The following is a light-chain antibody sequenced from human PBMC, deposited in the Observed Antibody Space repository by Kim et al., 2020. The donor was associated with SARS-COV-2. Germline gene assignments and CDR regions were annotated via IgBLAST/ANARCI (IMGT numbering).Light chain of an antibody. J-gene: IGLJ1*01. V-gene: IGLV2-23*02. CDR1: SSDIVTYNF. CDR3: SSYAGGRTNF. Sequence: QSALTQPASVSGSPGQSITISCTGTSSDIVTYNFVSWYQHHPGRAPQLLISEVSKRPSGVSDRFSGSKSGNTASLTISGLQAEDEGDYYCSSYAGGRTNFFGSGTKVTVL. CDR2: EVS.